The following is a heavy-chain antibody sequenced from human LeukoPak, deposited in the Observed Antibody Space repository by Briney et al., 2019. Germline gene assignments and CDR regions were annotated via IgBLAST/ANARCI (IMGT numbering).Heavy chain of an antibody. CDR2: INHSGST. D-gene: IGHD3-3*01. J-gene: IGHJ6*02. CDR1: GGSISSGGYS. Sequence: SQTLSLTCAVSGGSISSGGYSWSWIRQPPGKGLEWIGEINHSGSTNYNPSLKSRVTISVDTSKNQFSLKLSSVTAADTAVYYCARDWSGYSGGAKVGRYYYGMDVWGQGTTVTVSS. CDR3: ARDWSGYSGGAKVGRYYYGMDV. V-gene: IGHV4-30-2*01.